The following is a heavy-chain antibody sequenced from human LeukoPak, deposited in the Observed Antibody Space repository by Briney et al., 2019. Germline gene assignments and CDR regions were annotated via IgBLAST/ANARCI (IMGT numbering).Heavy chain of an antibody. CDR2: IKQDGSEK. D-gene: IGHD3-3*01. V-gene: IGHV3-7*04. CDR3: ARTFWSGNGYYFEY. Sequence: GGSLRLSCAVSGFTFSRYWMSWVRQAPGKGLEWVANIKQDGSEKHYVDSVKGRFTISRDNANNSLYVQMNSLRAEDTAVYYFARTFWSGNGYYFEYWGQGTLVTVSS. CDR1: GFTFSRYW. J-gene: IGHJ4*02.